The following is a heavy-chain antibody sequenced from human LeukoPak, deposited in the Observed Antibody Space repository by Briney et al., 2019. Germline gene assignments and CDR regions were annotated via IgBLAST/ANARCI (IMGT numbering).Heavy chain of an antibody. CDR2: IRNSGNI. CDR1: GDSFSSSSHY. D-gene: IGHD4-17*01. V-gene: IGHV4-39*01. CDR3: ARHVYGEYGPGDY. Sequence: SETLSLTCTVSGDSFSSSSHYSGWLSQPPGRGLEWIGSIRNSGNIYYSPSLKSGVTISVDTSKNQFSLKLSSVTAADTAVYYCARHVYGEYGPGDYWGQGILVTVSS. J-gene: IGHJ4*02.